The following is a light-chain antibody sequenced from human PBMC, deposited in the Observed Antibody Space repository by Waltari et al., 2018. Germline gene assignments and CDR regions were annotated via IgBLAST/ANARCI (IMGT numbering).Light chain of an antibody. J-gene: IGKJ4*01. V-gene: IGKV1-39*01. CDR3: EQSYSIPLT. CDR2: AAS. Sequence: DIQLTQSPSSLSVSVGDRVTITCRASQSISNYLNWYQQKPGKAPKVLIYAASSLQSAVPSRFSGTGSGTDFTLIISSLQPEDFATYYCEQSYSIPLTFGGGTKVE. CDR1: QSISNY.